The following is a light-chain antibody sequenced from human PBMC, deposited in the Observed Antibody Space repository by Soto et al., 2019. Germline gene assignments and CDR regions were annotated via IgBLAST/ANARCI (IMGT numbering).Light chain of an antibody. CDR2: AAS. J-gene: IGKJ5*01. CDR1: QGIRSY. V-gene: IGKV1D-8*03. Sequence: VIWMTQSPSLLSASTGDRVTISYRMSQGIRSYLAWYQQKPGKAPKLLIYAASTLQSGVPSRFSGSGSGTDFTLTISSLQPEDFATYYCQQLNSYTITFGQGTRLENK. CDR3: QQLNSYTIT.